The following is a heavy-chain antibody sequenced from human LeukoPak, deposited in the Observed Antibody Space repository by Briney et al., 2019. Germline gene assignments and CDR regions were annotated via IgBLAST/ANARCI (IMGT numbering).Heavy chain of an antibody. D-gene: IGHD4-23*01. J-gene: IGHJ4*02. CDR3: AREGSRWYEYDY. Sequence: SVKVSCKASGGTFSSYAISWVRQAPGQGLEWMGGNIPIFGTANYAQKFQGRVTITADESTSTAYMELSSLRSEDTAVYYCAREGSRWYEYDYWGQGTLVTVSS. CDR2: NIPIFGTA. V-gene: IGHV1-69*13. CDR1: GGTFSSYA.